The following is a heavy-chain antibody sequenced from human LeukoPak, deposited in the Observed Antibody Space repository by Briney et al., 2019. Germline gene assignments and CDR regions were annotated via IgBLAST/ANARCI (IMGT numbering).Heavy chain of an antibody. V-gene: IGHV4-39*01. CDR1: GGSISSSSYY. CDR2: IYYSGST. Sequence: SETLSLTCTVSGGSISSSSYYWGWIRQPPGKGLEWIGSIYYSGSTYYNPSLKSRVTISVDTSKNQFSLKLSSVTAADTAVYYCARQRKIVGATVMSPGGYFDYWGQGTLVTVSS. J-gene: IGHJ4*02. D-gene: IGHD1-26*01. CDR3: ARQRKIVGATVMSPGGYFDY.